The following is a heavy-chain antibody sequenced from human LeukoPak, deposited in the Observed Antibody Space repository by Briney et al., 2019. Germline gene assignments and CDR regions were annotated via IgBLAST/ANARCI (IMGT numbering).Heavy chain of an antibody. Sequence: GGSLRLSCAASGFTFINYWMHWVRQAPGKGLVWVSRINSDGSSTDYADSVKGRFTISRDNAKDTLYLQMNSLRAEDTGVYYCVRGTMIGRFDLWGQGTLVTVSS. V-gene: IGHV3-74*01. CDR3: VRGTMIGRFDL. CDR1: GFTFINYW. D-gene: IGHD3-22*01. CDR2: INSDGSST. J-gene: IGHJ5*02.